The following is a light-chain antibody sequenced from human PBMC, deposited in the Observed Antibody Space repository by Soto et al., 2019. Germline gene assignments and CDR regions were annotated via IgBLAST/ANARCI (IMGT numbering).Light chain of an antibody. Sequence: EIVLTQSPGTLSLSPGERATLSCRASHRISGTFLAWYQHKPGQAPRLLIYGASNRATGIPDRFSGSGSGTDFTLTISRLEPEDFAVYYCQQYSASPPTYTFAQGTKLESK. CDR1: HRISGTF. CDR3: QQYSASPPTYT. J-gene: IGKJ2*01. V-gene: IGKV3-20*01. CDR2: GAS.